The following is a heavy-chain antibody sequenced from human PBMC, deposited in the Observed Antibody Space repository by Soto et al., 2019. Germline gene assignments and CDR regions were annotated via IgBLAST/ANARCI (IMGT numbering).Heavy chain of an antibody. CDR1: GDSVSSNSAA. J-gene: IGHJ6*02. D-gene: IGHD1-26*01. V-gene: IGHV6-1*01. Sequence: SQTLSLTCAISGDSVSSNSAAWSWIRQSPSRGLEWLGRTYYRSKWYDDFAVSVKSRITINPDTSKNQFSLQLSSVTPEDTAVYYCAREPQSGNYFHYYGLDVWGQRTTVTVSS. CDR3: AREPQSGNYFHYYGLDV. CDR2: TYYRSKWYD.